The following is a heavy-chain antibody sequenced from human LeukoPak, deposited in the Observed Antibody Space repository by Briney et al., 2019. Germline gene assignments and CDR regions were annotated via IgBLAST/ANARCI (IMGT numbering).Heavy chain of an antibody. V-gene: IGHV3-23*01. CDR2: ISGSGGST. Sequence: GGSLRLSCAASGFTFSSYAMSWVRQAPGKGLEWVSAISGSGGSTYYADSVKGRFTISRDNSKNTLYLQMNSLRAEDTAVYYCAKDPLGYYDSSGYLDAFDIWGQGTMVTVPS. D-gene: IGHD3-22*01. J-gene: IGHJ3*02. CDR3: AKDPLGYYDSSGYLDAFDI. CDR1: GFTFSSYA.